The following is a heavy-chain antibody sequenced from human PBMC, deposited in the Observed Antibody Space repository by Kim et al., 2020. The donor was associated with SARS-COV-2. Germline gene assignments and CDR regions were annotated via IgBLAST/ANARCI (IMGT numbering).Heavy chain of an antibody. V-gene: IGHV3-48*04. CDR3: ARAVVTPWDFDF. Sequence: YYADSVKGRFTISRDNARNSLYLQMNSLRAEDTAVYYCARAVVTPWDFDFWGQGTLVTVSS. J-gene: IGHJ4*02. D-gene: IGHD2-15*01.